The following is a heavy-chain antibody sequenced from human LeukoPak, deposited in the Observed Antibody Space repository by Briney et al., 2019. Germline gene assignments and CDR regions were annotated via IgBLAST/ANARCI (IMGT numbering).Heavy chain of an antibody. Sequence: PSETLYLTCTVSGGSISSSSYYWGWIRQPPGKGLEWIGSIYYSGSTYYNPSLKSRVTISVDTSKNQFSLKLSSVTAADTAVYYCARIVGASDYWGQGTLVTVSS. V-gene: IGHV4-39*01. CDR1: GGSISSSSYY. CDR3: ARIVGASDY. D-gene: IGHD1-26*01. J-gene: IGHJ4*02. CDR2: IYYSGST.